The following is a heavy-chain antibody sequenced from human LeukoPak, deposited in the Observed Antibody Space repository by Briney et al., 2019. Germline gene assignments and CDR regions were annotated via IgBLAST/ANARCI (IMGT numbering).Heavy chain of an antibody. V-gene: IGHV4-39*01. CDR1: GGSISSSSYC. D-gene: IGHD2-8*01. J-gene: IGHJ6*03. CDR3: AGVRDYYYYYMDV. CDR2: IYYSGST. Sequence: SETLSLTCTVSGGSISSSSYCWGWIRQPPGKGLEWIGSIYYSGSTYYNPSLKSRVTISVDTSMNQFSLKLTSVTAADTAVYYCAGVRDYYYYYMDVWGKGATVTVSS.